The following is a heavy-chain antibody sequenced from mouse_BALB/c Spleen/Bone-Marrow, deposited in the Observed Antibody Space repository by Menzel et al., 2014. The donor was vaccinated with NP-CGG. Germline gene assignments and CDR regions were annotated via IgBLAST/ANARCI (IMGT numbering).Heavy chain of an antibody. CDR2: IDPANGNT. Sequence: EVQLQQSGAELVKPGASVKLSYTASGFNIKDTYILWVQQRPEQGLEWIGGIDPANGNTKYDPKFQGKATITADTSSNTAYLQLSSLTSEDTAVYYCARNYGYGKSFAYWGQGTLVTVSA. CDR3: ARNYGYGKSFAY. V-gene: IGHV14-3*02. CDR1: GFNIKDTY. J-gene: IGHJ3*01. D-gene: IGHD2-2*01.